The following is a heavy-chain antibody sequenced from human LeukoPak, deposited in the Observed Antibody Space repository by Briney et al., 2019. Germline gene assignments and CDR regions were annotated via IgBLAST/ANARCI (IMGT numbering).Heavy chain of an antibody. D-gene: IGHD3-9*01. V-gene: IGHV4-4*02. Sequence: PSETLSLTCAVSGGSISSSNWWSWVRQPPGKGLEWIGEIYHSGSTNYNPSLKSRVTISVDKSKNQFSLKLSSVTAADTAVYYCARGPLRWETVRYFDWLPIGGFDYWGQGTLVTVSS. CDR1: GGSISSSNW. CDR3: ARGPLRWETVRYFDWLPIGGFDY. J-gene: IGHJ4*02. CDR2: IYHSGST.